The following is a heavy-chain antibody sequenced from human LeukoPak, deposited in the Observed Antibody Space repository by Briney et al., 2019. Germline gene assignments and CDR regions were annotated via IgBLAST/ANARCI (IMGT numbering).Heavy chain of an antibody. D-gene: IGHD1-26*01. Sequence: GASVKVSCKASGGTFSSYAISWVRQAPGQGLEWMGGIIPIFGTANYAQKFQGRVTITTDESTSTAYMELSGLRSEDTAVYYCARVSGGSYYGYWFDPWGQGTLVTVSS. CDR1: GGTFSSYA. CDR3: ARVSGGSYYGYWFDP. J-gene: IGHJ5*02. V-gene: IGHV1-69*05. CDR2: IIPIFGTA.